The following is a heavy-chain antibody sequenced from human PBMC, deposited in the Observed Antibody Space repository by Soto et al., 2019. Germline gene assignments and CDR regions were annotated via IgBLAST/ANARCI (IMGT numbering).Heavy chain of an antibody. CDR3: ARGGVSYYGLGSYYNPPYGMDV. V-gene: IGHV1-2*04. J-gene: IGHJ6*02. Sequence: QVQLVQSGAEVKKPGASVKVSCKASGYTFTGYYMHWVRQAPGQGLEWMGWINPNSGGTNYAQKFQGWVTMTRDTSISTAYMELSRLRSDDTAVYYCARGGVSYYGLGSYYNPPYGMDVWGQGTTVTVS. D-gene: IGHD3-10*01. CDR1: GYTFTGYY. CDR2: INPNSGGT.